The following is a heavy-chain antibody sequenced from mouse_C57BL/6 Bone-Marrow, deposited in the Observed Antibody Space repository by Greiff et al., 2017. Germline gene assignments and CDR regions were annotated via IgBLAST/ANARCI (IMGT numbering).Heavy chain of an antibody. D-gene: IGHD2-1*01. J-gene: IGHJ3*01. CDR1: GYTFTDYY. Sequence: EVQLQQSGPELVKPGASVKISCKASGYTFTDYYMNWVKQSHGKSLEWIGDINPNNGGTSYNQKFKGKATLTVDKSSSTAYMELRSLTSEDSAVYYCARILYGNYVPFAYWGQGTLVTVSA. V-gene: IGHV1-26*01. CDR3: ARILYGNYVPFAY. CDR2: INPNNGGT.